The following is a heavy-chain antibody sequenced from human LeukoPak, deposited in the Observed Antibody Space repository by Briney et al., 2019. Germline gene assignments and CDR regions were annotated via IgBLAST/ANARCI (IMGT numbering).Heavy chain of an antibody. D-gene: IGHD1-26*01. Sequence: PGGSLRLSCAASGFTFSSYAMHGVRQAPGKGLEYVSSISSNGGSTYYANSVKGRFTISRDNSKNTLYLQMGGLRAEDMALYYCARDRGGSHPINWFDPWGQGTLVTVSS. CDR3: ARDRGGSHPINWFDP. CDR2: ISSNGGST. V-gene: IGHV3-64*01. CDR1: GFTFSSYA. J-gene: IGHJ5*02.